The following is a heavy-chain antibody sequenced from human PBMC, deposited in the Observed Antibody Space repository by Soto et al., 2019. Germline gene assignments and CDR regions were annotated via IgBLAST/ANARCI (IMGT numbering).Heavy chain of an antibody. CDR2: IYYSGTT. Sequence: SETLSLTCTVSGGSIRSSSYYWVWIRQPPGKGLEWIGSIYYSGTTYYNPSLRSRVTISVDTSENQFSLNLNSVTAADTGVYYCASSVTIFGGVWGQGTLVTVSS. V-gene: IGHV4-39*01. D-gene: IGHD3-3*01. CDR1: GGSIRSSSYY. J-gene: IGHJ4*02. CDR3: ASSVTIFGGV.